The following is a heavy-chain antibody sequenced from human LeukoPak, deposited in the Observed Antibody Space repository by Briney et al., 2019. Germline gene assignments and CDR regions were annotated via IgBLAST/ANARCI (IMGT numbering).Heavy chain of an antibody. CDR3: ARAMHCSSTSCYARYYYYGMDV. CDR1: GGSISSYY. CDR2: ISYSGST. J-gene: IGHJ6*02. D-gene: IGHD2-2*01. V-gene: IGHV4-59*01. Sequence: PSETLSLTCTVSGGSISSYYWSWIRQPPGKGLEWIGYISYSGSTNYNPSLKSRVTISVDTSKNQFSLKLSSVTAADTAVYYCARAMHCSSTSCYARYYYYGMDVWGQGTTVTASS.